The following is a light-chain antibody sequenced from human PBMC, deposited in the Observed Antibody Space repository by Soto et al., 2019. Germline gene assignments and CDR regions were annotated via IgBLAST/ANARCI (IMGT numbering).Light chain of an antibody. CDR2: GAS. CDR3: QQYGSSGT. CDR1: RSVSNNY. J-gene: IGKJ1*01. Sequence: DIVLTQSPGTLSRSPGERATLSCRASRSVSNNYLAWYQQKPGQAPRLLICGASNRATGIPDRFSGSGSGTDFTLTISRLEPEDFAVYYCQQYGSSGTFGQGTKVDI. V-gene: IGKV3-20*01.